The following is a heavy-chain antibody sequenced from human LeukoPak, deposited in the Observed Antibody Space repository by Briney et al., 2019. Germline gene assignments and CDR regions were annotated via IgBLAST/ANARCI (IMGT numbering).Heavy chain of an antibody. J-gene: IGHJ4*02. CDR3: ASSSWYALDY. Sequence: PGGSLRLSCAASGFTFSDYYMSWIRQAPGKGLEWVSYISSSGSTMYYADSVKGRFTISRDNAKNSLYLQMNSLRAEDTAIYYCASSSWYALDYWGQGTLVTVSS. CDR1: GFTFSDYY. CDR2: ISSSGSTM. D-gene: IGHD6-13*01. V-gene: IGHV3-11*04.